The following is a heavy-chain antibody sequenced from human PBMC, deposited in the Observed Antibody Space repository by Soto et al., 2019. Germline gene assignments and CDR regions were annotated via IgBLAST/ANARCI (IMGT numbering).Heavy chain of an antibody. CDR2: IMPFFPTP. J-gene: IGHJ6*02. CDR1: GGTFSTSA. CDR3: ARDKDRLQLGGNYYYILDV. Sequence: QVQLVQSGAEVKKPGSSVKVSCKAAGGTFSTSAISWVRQAPGQGLEWVGGIMPFFPTPDYAQNFQGRVTITADESTTTAYLELTSLRADDTAVYYCARDKDRLQLGGNYYYILDVWGQGTAITVSS. V-gene: IGHV1-69*12. D-gene: IGHD1-1*01.